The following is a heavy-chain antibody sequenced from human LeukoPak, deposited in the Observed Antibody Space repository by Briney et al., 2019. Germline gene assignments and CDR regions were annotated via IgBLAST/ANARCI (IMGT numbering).Heavy chain of an antibody. Sequence: GGSLRLSCAASGFTFSSYAMHWVRQAPGKGLEWVAVISYDGSNKYYADSVKGRFTISRDNSKNTLYLQMNSLRAEDTAVYYCVKDMNSGSPLYYFQSWGQGTLVTVSS. J-gene: IGHJ4*02. D-gene: IGHD2/OR15-2a*01. CDR2: ISYDGSNK. CDR3: VKDMNSGSPLYYFQS. CDR1: GFTFSSYA. V-gene: IGHV3-30-3*01.